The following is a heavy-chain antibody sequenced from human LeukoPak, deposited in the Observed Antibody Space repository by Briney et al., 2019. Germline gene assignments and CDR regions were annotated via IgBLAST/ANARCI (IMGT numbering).Heavy chain of an antibody. J-gene: IGHJ3*02. D-gene: IGHD4-23*01. CDR1: GFTFSSYG. CDR2: ISSSSSYI. CDR3: ARDRYGGIYDAFDI. Sequence: PGGSLRLSCAASGFTFSSYGMHWVRQAPGKGLEWVSSISSSSSYIYYADSVKGRFTISRDNAKNSLYLQMNSLRAEDTAVYYCARDRYGGIYDAFDIWGQGTMVTVSS. V-gene: IGHV3-21*01.